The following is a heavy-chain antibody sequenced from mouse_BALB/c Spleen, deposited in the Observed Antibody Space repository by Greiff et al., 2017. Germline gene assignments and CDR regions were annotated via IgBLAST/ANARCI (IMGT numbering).Heavy chain of an antibody. CDR3: ARGGDGGGMDY. CDR1: GFTFSSFG. CDR2: ISSGSSTI. J-gene: IGHJ4*01. V-gene: IGHV5-17*02. Sequence: EVMLVESGGGLVQPGGSRKLSCAASGFTFSSFGMHWVRQAPEKGLEWVAYISSGSSTIYYADTVKGRFTISRDNPKNTLFLQMTSLRSEDTAMYYCARGGDGGGMDYWGQGTSVTVSS.